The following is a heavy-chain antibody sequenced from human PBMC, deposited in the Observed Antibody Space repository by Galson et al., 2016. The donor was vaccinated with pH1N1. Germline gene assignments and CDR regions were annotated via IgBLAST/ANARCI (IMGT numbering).Heavy chain of an antibody. CDR2: IHHTGNT. J-gene: IGHJ3*02. CDR3: ARRYSSGWSGGDDAFDI. CDR1: GYSITRGCY. V-gene: IGHV4-38-2*01. D-gene: IGHD6-19*01. Sequence: SETLSLTCGVSGYSITRGCYWGWIRQPPGKGLEWIGTIHHTGNTDYNPSLKNRLTISLDTSKNQFSLKLISVTAADTAMYYCARRYSSGWSGGDDAFDIWGQGTMVTVSS.